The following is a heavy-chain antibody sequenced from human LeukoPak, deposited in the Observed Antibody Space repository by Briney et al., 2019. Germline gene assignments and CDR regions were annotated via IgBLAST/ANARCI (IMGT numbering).Heavy chain of an antibody. J-gene: IGHJ4*02. CDR1: GFIFSNYG. Sequence: PGGSLRLPCAVSGFIFSNYGMSWVRQAPGKGLEWVSSISGSGGGTYYADSMKGRFTISRDNSRNTLYLQMSSLRAGDTAVYYCANGCSSTACFLGEFDYWGQGTLVTVSS. D-gene: IGHD2-2*01. CDR2: ISGSGGGT. V-gene: IGHV3-23*01. CDR3: ANGCSSTACFLGEFDY.